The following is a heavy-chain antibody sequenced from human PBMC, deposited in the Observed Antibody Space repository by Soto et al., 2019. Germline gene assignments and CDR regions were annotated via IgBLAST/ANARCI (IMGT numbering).Heavy chain of an antibody. CDR2: ISSSSSYI. Sequence: PGGSLRLSCAASGFTFSSYSMNWVRQAPGKGLEWVSSISSSSSYIYYADSVKGRFTISRDNAKNSLYLQMNSLRAEGTAVYYCAREIRVSSWPFDYWGQGTLVTVSS. V-gene: IGHV3-21*01. CDR3: AREIRVSSWPFDY. J-gene: IGHJ4*02. CDR1: GFTFSSYS. D-gene: IGHD6-13*01.